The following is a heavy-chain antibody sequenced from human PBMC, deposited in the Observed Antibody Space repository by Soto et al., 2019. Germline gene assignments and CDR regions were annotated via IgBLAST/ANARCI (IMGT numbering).Heavy chain of an antibody. Sequence: GGSLRLSCAASGFTFSSYSMNWVRQAPGKGLEWVSYISSSSSTIYYADSVKGRFTISRDNAKNSLYLQMNSLRDEDTAVYYCARDGYYDFWSGYSPFDYWGQGTLVTVSS. D-gene: IGHD3-3*01. V-gene: IGHV3-48*02. CDR2: ISSSSSTI. CDR3: ARDGYYDFWSGYSPFDY. J-gene: IGHJ4*02. CDR1: GFTFSSYS.